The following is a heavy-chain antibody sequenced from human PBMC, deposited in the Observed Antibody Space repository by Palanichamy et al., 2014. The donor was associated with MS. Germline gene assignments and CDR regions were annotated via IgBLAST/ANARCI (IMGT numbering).Heavy chain of an antibody. CDR1: GYTFTGYY. V-gene: IGHV1-2*02. CDR2: IDRYSDGT. CDR3: ARRGSYGYDY. Sequence: QVQLVQSGAEVKKSGASVKVSCKTSGYTFTGYYIHWVRQAPGQGLEWMGWIDRYSDGTNYVQKFEGRVTTTRDTSISTAYMELSTLRSDDTAVYYCARRGSYGYDYWGQGTLVTVSS. D-gene: IGHD5-18*01. J-gene: IGHJ4*02.